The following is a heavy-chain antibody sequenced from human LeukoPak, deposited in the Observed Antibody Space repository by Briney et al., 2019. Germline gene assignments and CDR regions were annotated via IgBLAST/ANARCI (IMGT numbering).Heavy chain of an antibody. V-gene: IGHV1-2*02. D-gene: IGHD5-12*01. CDR3: ARDLGGYVGFDP. CDR1: EDTFTGYF. Sequence: ASVKVSCKATEDTFTGYFIHWVRQAPGQGLEWMGSVYSNSGATNYAQQFQGRVTMIRDTSITTAYMELNRLQSDDTAIYYYARDLGGYVGFDPWGQGTLVTVSS. J-gene: IGHJ5*02. CDR2: VYSNSGAT.